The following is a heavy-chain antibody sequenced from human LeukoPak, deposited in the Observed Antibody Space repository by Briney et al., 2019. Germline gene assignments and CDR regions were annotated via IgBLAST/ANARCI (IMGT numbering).Heavy chain of an antibody. J-gene: IGHJ4*02. D-gene: IGHD6-13*01. V-gene: IGHV3-7*03. CDR3: ARSIPYGTTWYGRSDY. CDR1: GFTFSSSW. CDR2: IKQDGSEK. Sequence: PGGSLRLSCVASGFTFSSSWMSWVRQAPGKGLEWVANIKQDGSEKSYVESVRGRFTISRDNALNSLYLQMNSLRAEDTAIYYCARSIPYGTTWYGRSDYWGQGTLVTVSS.